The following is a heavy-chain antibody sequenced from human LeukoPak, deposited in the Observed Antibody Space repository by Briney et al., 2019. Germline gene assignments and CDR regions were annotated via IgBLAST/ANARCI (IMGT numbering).Heavy chain of an antibody. CDR1: GFTFSSYW. D-gene: IGHD4-11*01. CDR3: VRDSDSSDAFDM. J-gene: IGHJ3*02. Sequence: GGSLRLSSAASGFTFSSYWMHSVRQAPGKGLVWVSRINSYGSSTSYADSVKGRFTISRDNAKNTLYLQMKSLRGDDTAVYYCVRDSDSSDAFDMWGQGTMVTVSS. CDR2: INSYGSST. V-gene: IGHV3-74*01.